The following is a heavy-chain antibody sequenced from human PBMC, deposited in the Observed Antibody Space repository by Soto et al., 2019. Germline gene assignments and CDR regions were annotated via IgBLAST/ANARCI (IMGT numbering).Heavy chain of an antibody. J-gene: IGHJ6*02. CDR3: ARRNWNYGFYYYGMDV. D-gene: IGHD1-7*01. Sequence: QVQLVQSGAEVKKPGASVKVSCKASGYTFTSYGISWVRQAPGQGLDRMGWISAYNGNTNYAQKLQGRVTMTTDTSTSTAYMELRSLRSDDTAVYYCARRNWNYGFYYYGMDVWGQGTTVTVSS. CDR2: ISAYNGNT. CDR1: GYTFTSYG. V-gene: IGHV1-18*01.